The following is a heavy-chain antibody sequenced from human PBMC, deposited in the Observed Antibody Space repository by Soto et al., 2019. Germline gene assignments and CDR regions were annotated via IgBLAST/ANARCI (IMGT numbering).Heavy chain of an antibody. CDR3: ARDQGIAAAGTEYYYYYGMDV. D-gene: IGHD6-13*01. CDR1: GFTFSSYG. J-gene: IGHJ6*02. Sequence: QVQLVESGGGVVQPGRSLRLSCAASGFTFSSYGMHWVRQAPGKGLEWVAVIWYDGSNKYYADSVKGRFTISRDNSKNTLYLQMNSLRAEDTAVYYCARDQGIAAAGTEYYYYYGMDVWGQGTTVTVSS. V-gene: IGHV3-33*01. CDR2: IWYDGSNK.